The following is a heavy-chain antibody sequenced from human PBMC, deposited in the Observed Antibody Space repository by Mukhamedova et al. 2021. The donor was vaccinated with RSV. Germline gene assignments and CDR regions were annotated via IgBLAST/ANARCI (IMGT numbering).Heavy chain of an antibody. D-gene: IGHD1-14*01. Sequence: GVSHLNSDGSSTNYADSVKGRFTISRDNAKNTLYLQMNSVRAEDTAVYYCARGGSDYYYSGMVVWGQGTTVTVSS. V-gene: IGHV3-74*01. CDR3: ARGGSDYYYSGMVV. J-gene: IGHJ6*02. CDR2: LNSDGSST.